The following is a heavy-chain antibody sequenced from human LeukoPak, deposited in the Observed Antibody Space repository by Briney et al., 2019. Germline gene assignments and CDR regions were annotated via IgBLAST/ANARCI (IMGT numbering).Heavy chain of an antibody. CDR3: AREGSRSGFFD. Sequence: GGSMRLSCVASGFTFSSYEMNWVRQAPGKGLEWVSYINRGGETRDYADSVKGRFTISRDNAKNSLYLYMNSLRADDSALYYCAREGSRSGFFDWGQGTPVAVSS. J-gene: IGHJ4*02. D-gene: IGHD3-22*01. CDR1: GFTFSSYE. CDR2: INRGGETR. V-gene: IGHV3-48*03.